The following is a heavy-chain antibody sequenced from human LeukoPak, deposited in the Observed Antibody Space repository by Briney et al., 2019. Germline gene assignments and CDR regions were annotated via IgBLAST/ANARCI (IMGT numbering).Heavy chain of an antibody. D-gene: IGHD6-13*01. J-gene: IGHJ5*02. CDR3: ARGRIAAAGSGFDP. CDR1: GYTFITSY. V-gene: IGHV1-8*02. CDR2: MNPNSGNT. Sequence: ASVKVSCKASGYTFITSYIQWVRQAPGQGLEWMGWMNPNSGNTGYAQKFQGRVTMTRNTSISTAYMELSSLRSEDTAVYYCARGRIAAAGSGFDPWGQGTLVTVSS.